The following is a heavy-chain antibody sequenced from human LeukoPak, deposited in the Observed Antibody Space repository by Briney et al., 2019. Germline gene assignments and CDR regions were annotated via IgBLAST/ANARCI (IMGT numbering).Heavy chain of an antibody. J-gene: IGHJ4*02. Sequence: ASVKVSXKASGYTFTGYYMHWVRQAPGQGLEWMGWINPNSGGTNYAQKFQGRVTMTRDTSISTAYMELSRLRSDDTAVYYCARAGKYYDFWSGYYYFDYWGQGTLVTVSS. D-gene: IGHD3-3*01. CDR1: GYTFTGYY. V-gene: IGHV1-2*02. CDR2: INPNSGGT. CDR3: ARAGKYYDFWSGYYYFDY.